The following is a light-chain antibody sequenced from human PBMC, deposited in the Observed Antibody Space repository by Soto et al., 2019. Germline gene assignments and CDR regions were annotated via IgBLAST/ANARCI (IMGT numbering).Light chain of an antibody. CDR3: QQAYGFPVT. J-gene: IGKJ5*01. V-gene: IGKV1-12*01. CDR2: AAS. CDR1: QNIISW. Sequence: DIQMTQSPSTVSASVGDRVTITCRASQNIISWLAWYQQQPGRAPKLLIYAASILQSGVPSRFSGSGSGTDFTLTIHSLQPEDFATYSCQQAYGFPVTFGQGTRLEIK.